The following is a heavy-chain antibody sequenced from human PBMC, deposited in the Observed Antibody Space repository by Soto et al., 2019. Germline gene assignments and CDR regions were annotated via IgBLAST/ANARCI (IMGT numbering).Heavy chain of an antibody. D-gene: IGHD5-18*01. CDR3: ARRKAAMVFTFDY. CDR2: IYSSGST. V-gene: IGHV4-39*01. CDR1: GGSISSSSYY. Sequence: QLQLQESGPGLVKPSETLSLTCTVSGGSISSSSYYWGWIRQPPGKGLEWIGSIYSSGSTYYNPSLKSRVTISVATSKNQFSLKLSSVTAADTAVYYRARRKAAMVFTFDYWGQGTLVTVSS. J-gene: IGHJ4*02.